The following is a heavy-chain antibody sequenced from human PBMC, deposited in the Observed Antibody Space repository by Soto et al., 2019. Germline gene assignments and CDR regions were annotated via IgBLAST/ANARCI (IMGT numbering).Heavy chain of an antibody. Sequence: ASVKVSCKASGYTFTSYGISWVRQAPGQGLEWMGWISAYNGNTNYAQKLQGRVTMTTDTSTSTAYMELRSLRSDDTAVYYCPRDCSRTSCYIKYLQHWGQGTLVTVSS. CDR3: PRDCSRTSCYIKYLQH. D-gene: IGHD2-2*02. V-gene: IGHV1-18*04. J-gene: IGHJ1*01. CDR1: GYTFTSYG. CDR2: ISAYNGNT.